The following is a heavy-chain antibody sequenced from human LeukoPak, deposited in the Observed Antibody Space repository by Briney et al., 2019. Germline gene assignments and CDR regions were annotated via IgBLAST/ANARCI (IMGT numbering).Heavy chain of an antibody. CDR3: ARLRLRYFDWLSGFDI. CDR1: GFTFSSYA. V-gene: IGHV3-30-3*01. Sequence: GGSLRLSCAASGFTFSSYAMHWVRQAPGKGLEWVAVISYDGSNKYYADSVKGRFTISRDNSKNTLYLQMNSLRAEDTAVYYCARLRLRYFDWLSGFDIWGQGTMVTVSS. J-gene: IGHJ3*02. CDR2: ISYDGSNK. D-gene: IGHD3-9*01.